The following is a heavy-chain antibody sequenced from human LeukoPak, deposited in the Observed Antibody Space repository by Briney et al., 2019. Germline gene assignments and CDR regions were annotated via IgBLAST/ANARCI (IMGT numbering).Heavy chain of an antibody. CDR3: GRAPGDYDSSGYYDY. J-gene: IGHJ4*02. CDR2: INHSGST. D-gene: IGHD3-22*01. CDR1: GASFSGPY. Sequence: SETLSPTYPAYGASFSGPYWSWIRQPPGKGLEWIGEINHSGSTNYNPSLKSRVTISVDTSKNQFSLKLSSVTAADTAVYYCGRAPGDYDSSGYYDYWGQGTLVTVSS. V-gene: IGHV4-34*01.